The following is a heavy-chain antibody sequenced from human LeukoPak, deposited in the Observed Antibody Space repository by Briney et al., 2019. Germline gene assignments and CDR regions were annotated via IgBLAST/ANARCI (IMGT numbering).Heavy chain of an antibody. CDR3: ARGVSYGSGSYIGDP. Sequence: GGSLRLSCAASGFTVSSNYMSWVRQAPGKGLEWVSVIYSGGSTHYADSVRGRFTISRDNSKNTFYLQMNSLRAEVTAVYYCARGVSYGSGSYIGDPWGQGTLVTVSS. D-gene: IGHD3-10*01. CDR2: IYSGGST. CDR1: GFTVSSNY. V-gene: IGHV3-53*01. J-gene: IGHJ5*02.